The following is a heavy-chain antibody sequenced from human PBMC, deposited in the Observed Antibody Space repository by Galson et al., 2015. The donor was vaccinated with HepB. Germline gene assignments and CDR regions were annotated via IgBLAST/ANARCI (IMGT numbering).Heavy chain of an antibody. CDR2: IYWDDDK. V-gene: IGHV2-5*02. CDR1: GFSLSTSGVG. D-gene: IGHD6-13*01. Sequence: PALVKPTQTLTLTCTFSGFSLSTSGVGVGWIRQPPGKALERLALIYWDDDKRYSPSLKSRLTITKDTSKNQVVLTMTNMDPVDTATYYCAHRPSIAAAGTWYYFDYWGQGTLVTVSS. J-gene: IGHJ4*02. CDR3: AHRPSIAAAGTWYYFDY.